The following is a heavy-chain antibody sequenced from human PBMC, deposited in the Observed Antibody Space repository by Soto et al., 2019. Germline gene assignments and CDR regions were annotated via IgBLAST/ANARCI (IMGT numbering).Heavy chain of an antibody. D-gene: IGHD5-12*01. CDR1: GFTFSDYY. Sequence: QVPLVESGGGLVKPGGSLRLSCAASGFTFSDYYMSWIRQAPGKGLEWVSYISSSGSTIYYADSVKGRFTISRDNAKNSLYLQMNSLRAEDTAVYYCARDEYSGYDSLYYFDYWGQGTLVTVSS. CDR2: ISSSGSTI. J-gene: IGHJ4*02. V-gene: IGHV3-11*01. CDR3: ARDEYSGYDSLYYFDY.